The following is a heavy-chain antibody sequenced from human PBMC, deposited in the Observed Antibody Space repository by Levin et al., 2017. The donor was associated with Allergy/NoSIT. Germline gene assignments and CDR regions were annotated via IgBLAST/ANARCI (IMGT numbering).Heavy chain of an antibody. CDR1: GFTLSMYA. V-gene: IGHV3-30*18. Sequence: GGSLRLSCAASGFTLSMYAMHWVRQAPGKGLEWVAVRSSDGSKYQYADSVKGRFTVSIDSSKTTLFLQMNSLRVEDTAVYYCAKDRGWDYWGQGTLVTVSS. J-gene: IGHJ4*02. CDR2: RSSDGSKY. CDR3: AKDRGWDY. D-gene: IGHD3-22*01.